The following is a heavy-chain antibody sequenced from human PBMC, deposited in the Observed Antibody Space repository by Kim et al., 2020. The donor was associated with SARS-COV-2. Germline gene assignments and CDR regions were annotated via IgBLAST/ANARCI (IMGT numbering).Heavy chain of an antibody. CDR3: ARGSSSWPYYFDY. V-gene: IGHV4-59*01. Sequence: SETLSLTCTVSGGSISSYFWHWIRQPPGKGLEWIGYVYYSGSTNYNPSLKSRVTISVDTSKIQFSLKLSSVTAADTAVYYCARGSSSWPYYFDYWGQGTL. D-gene: IGHD6-13*01. CDR2: VYYSGST. CDR1: GGSISSYF. J-gene: IGHJ4*02.